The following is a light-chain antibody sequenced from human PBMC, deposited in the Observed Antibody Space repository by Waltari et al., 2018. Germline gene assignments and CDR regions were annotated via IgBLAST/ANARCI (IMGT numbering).Light chain of an antibody. CDR1: SSNIGSNY. CDR3: ATWDGNLSAVV. Sequence: QSVLTQPPSASGTPGQRVTFSCSGSSSNIGSNYVYWYQQLPGTAPKLLIYRNDQRPSGVPDRFSGSKSGTSASLAISGLRSEDEADYYCATWDGNLSAVVFGGGTKLTVL. CDR2: RND. J-gene: IGLJ2*01. V-gene: IGLV1-47*01.